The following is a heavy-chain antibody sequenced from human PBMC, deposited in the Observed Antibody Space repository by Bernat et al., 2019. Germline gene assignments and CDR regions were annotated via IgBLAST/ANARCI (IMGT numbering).Heavy chain of an antibody. V-gene: IGHV3-7*03. D-gene: IGHD6-13*01. CDR2: INQDGSEK. CDR1: GFIFSNYW. J-gene: IGHJ4*02. CDR3: ASSEPLGAAAGTFDY. Sequence: EVQLVESGGGLVQPGGSLRLSCAASGFIFSNYWMSWVRQAPGKGLEWVAKINQDGSEKYYVDSVKGRFTISRDNAKNSLYLQMNSLRAEDTAVYYCASSEPLGAAAGTFDYWGQGTLVTVSS.